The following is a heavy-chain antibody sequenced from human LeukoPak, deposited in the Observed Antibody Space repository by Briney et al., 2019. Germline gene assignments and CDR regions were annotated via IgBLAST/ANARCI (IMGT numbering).Heavy chain of an antibody. Sequence: GGSLRLSCAASGFTFSSYSMNWVRQAPGKGLEWVSSISSSSSYIYYADSVKGRFTISRDNAKNSLYLQVNSLRAEDTAVYYCARDPGPGVNYNWFDPWGQGTLVTVSS. V-gene: IGHV3-21*01. CDR3: ARDPGPGVNYNWFDP. D-gene: IGHD1-14*01. CDR2: ISSSSSYI. J-gene: IGHJ5*02. CDR1: GFTFSSYS.